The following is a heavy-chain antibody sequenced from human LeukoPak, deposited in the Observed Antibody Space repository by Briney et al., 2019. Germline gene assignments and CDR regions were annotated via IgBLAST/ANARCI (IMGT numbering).Heavy chain of an antibody. CDR1: GFTFDDYA. CDR2: ISWDGGSS. Sequence: GGSLTLSRAASGFTFDDYAMHWVPPAPGKGLEWVFLISWDGGSSYYADSVKGRFTISRDNSTNSPYLQMNRLRAQDTALYYFAKDSKGVTGTGNIDYWGEGTLVTVSS. D-gene: IGHD6-19*01. J-gene: IGHJ4*02. CDR3: AKDSKGVTGTGNIDY. V-gene: IGHV3-43D*03.